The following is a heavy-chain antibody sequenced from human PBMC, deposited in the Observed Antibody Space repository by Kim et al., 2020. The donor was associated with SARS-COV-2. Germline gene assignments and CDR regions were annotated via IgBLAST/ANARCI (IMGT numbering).Heavy chain of an antibody. CDR1: GGSISSSSYY. Sequence: SETLSLTCTVSGGSISSSSYYWGWIRQPPGKGLEWIGSIYSSGSTYYNPSLKSRVTISVDTSKNQFSLKLSSVTAADTAVYYCARRSGNRGLDYWGQGTLVTVSS. CDR3: ARRSGNRGLDY. V-gene: IGHV4-39*01. CDR2: IYSSGST. D-gene: IGHD6-19*01. J-gene: IGHJ4*02.